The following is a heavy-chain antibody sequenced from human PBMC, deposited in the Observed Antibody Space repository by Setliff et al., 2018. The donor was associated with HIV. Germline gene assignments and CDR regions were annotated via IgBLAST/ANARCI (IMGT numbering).Heavy chain of an antibody. CDR1: DGSISSQY. CDR3: ARAPATMIVVVNHVPLAAFGL. CDR2: IYYTGNT. Sequence: PSETLSLTCTVSDGSISSQYWSWIRQPPGKGLEWVGSIYYTGNTNYNPSLKSQVTISVDTSKNELSLKMSSVTAADTAVYYCARAPATMIVVVNHVPLAAFGLWGQGTMVTVSS. J-gene: IGHJ3*01. V-gene: IGHV4-59*11. D-gene: IGHD3-22*01.